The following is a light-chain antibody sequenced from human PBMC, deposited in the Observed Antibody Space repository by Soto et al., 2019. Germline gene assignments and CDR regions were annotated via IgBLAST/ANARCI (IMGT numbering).Light chain of an antibody. J-gene: IGKJ1*01. CDR1: QSISSW. CDR3: QQYRT. CDR2: KAS. Sequence: DIQMTQSPSTLSASVGDRVTITFRASQSISSWLAWYQQKPGKAPKLLIYKASSLESGVPSRFSGSGSGTEFTLTISSLQPDDFATYYCQQYRTFGQGTKVDI. V-gene: IGKV1-5*03.